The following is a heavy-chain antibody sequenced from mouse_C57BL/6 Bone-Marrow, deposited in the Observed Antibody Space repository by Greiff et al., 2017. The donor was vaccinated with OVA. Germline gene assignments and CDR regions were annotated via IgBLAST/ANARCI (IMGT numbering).Heavy chain of an antibody. CDR3: ARPSSRGYYAMDY. Sequence: EVKLMESGGGLVQPGGSLKLSCAASGFTFSDYGMAWVRQAPRKGPEWVAFISNLAYSIYYADTVTGRFTISRENAKNTLYLEMSSLRSEDTAMYYCARPSSRGYYAMDYWGQGTSVTVSS. CDR1: GFTFSDYG. CDR2: ISNLAYSI. V-gene: IGHV5-15*01. D-gene: IGHD3-3*01. J-gene: IGHJ4*01.